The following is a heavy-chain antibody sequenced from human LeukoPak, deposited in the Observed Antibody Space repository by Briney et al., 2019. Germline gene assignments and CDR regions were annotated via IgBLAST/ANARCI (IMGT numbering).Heavy chain of an antibody. CDR2: IYYSGST. V-gene: IGHV4-34*09. D-gene: IGHD3-10*01. CDR3: ARGGIGATMVRGVPSPGNWFDP. CDR1: GGSFSGHY. Sequence: SETLSLTCAVYGGSFSGHYWSWIRQPPGKGLEWIGYIYYSGSTYYNPSLKSRVTISVDTSKNQFSLKLSSVTAADTAVYYCARGGIGATMVRGVPSPGNWFDPWGQGTLVTVSS. J-gene: IGHJ5*02.